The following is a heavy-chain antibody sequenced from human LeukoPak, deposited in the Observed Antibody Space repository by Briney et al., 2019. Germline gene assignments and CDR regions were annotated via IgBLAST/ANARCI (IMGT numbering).Heavy chain of an antibody. J-gene: IGHJ6*03. D-gene: IGHD1-26*01. CDR3: ARGRWRELPSYYYYYMDV. V-gene: IGHV1-3*01. CDR2: INAGNGNT. Sequence: ASVKVSCKASGYTFTSYAMHWVRQAPGQRLEWMGWINAGNGNTKYSQEFQGRVTITRDTSTSTAYMELRSLRSDDTAVYYCARGRWRELPSYYYYYMDVWGKGTTVTVSS. CDR1: GYTFTSYA.